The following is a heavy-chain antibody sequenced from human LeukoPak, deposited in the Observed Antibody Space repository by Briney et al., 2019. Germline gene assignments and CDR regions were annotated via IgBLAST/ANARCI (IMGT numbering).Heavy chain of an antibody. CDR1: GYNFPNYW. Sequence: GESLKISCKASGYNFPNYWIAWVRQMPGKGLELMGIIYPGDSDTRYSPSFQGQVTISADKSTTTAYLQWSSLKASDSAMYYCTRRRYGDGYNWFDPWGQGTLATVSS. CDR3: TRRRYGDGYNWFDP. V-gene: IGHV5-51*01. D-gene: IGHD4-17*01. J-gene: IGHJ5*02. CDR2: IYPGDSDT.